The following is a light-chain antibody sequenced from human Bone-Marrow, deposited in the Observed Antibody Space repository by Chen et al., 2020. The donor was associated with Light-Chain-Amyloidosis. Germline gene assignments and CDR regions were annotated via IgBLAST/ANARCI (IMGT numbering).Light chain of an antibody. CDR2: DAS. V-gene: IGKV1-33*01. CDR1: QDISNP. J-gene: IGKJ2*01. Sequence: DNQMTQSPSSLSVSVGDRGTITCQAGQDISNPLNWYQQQPGEAAKLLIYDASKLEPWVPSTFSGSESGPDFTLTITTLQPEYIASYYCHQYGHFPHAVGHGTTL. CDR3: HQYGHFPHA.